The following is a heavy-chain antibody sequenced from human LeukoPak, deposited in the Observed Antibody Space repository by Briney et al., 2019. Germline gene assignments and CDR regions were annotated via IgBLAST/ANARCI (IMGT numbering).Heavy chain of an antibody. J-gene: IGHJ6*03. CDR1: GFTFSSYG. V-gene: IGHV3-30*02. CDR3: ANGNRCTSPNCLGYYYFYMDV. D-gene: IGHD2-8*01. Sequence: GGSLRLSCAASGFTFSSYGMHWVRQAPGKGLEWVTFIWYDGSNKYYADSVKGRFTVSRDNSKNTLYLQMNGLRAEDTAVYYCANGNRCTSPNCLGYYYFYMDVWGKGTTVTVSS. CDR2: IWYDGSNK.